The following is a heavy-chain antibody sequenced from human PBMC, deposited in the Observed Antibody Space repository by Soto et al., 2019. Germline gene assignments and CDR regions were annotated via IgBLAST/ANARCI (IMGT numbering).Heavy chain of an antibody. D-gene: IGHD1-26*01. CDR3: ARDGSGYSVI. V-gene: IGHV4-4*02. CDR2: LSHGGSP. Sequence: SVTMSLTCSVSGVSIDSGCWWGWVRQAPGKDLEWLGDLSHGGSPNYNPSLKSRVTISLDKSRNQFSLSLSLMTAEDTAVYYCARDGSGYSVIWGQGTLVTVSS. J-gene: IGHJ4*02. CDR1: GVSIDSGCW.